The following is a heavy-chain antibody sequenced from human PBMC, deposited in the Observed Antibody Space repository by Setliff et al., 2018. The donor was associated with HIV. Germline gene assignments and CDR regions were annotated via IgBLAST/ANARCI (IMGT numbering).Heavy chain of an antibody. J-gene: IGHJ4*02. CDR1: GFAFGDFP. V-gene: IGHV3-49*04. CDR3: TSQGGYSSGWYAVDY. CDR2: IRSQDSGEST. D-gene: IGHD6-19*01. Sequence: PGGSLRLSCTASGFAFGDFPMSWVRQAPGKGLEWVGFIRSQDSGESTEYTASVKGRCAITSDDDKSIAYLQMNSLKTEDTGVYYYTSQGGYSSGWYAVDYWGQGTLVTVSS.